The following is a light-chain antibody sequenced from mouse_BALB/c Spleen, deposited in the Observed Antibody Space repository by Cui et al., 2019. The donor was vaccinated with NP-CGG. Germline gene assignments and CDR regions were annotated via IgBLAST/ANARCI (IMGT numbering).Light chain of an antibody. CDR2: GTN. CDR3: ALWYSNHWV. Sequence: QSVVTQDCALTTSPGETLTLTCRSSTGAVTTSNYANWVQEKPDHLFTGLIGGTNNRAPGVPARFSGSLIGDKAALTITGAQTEDEAIYFCALWYSNHWVFGGGTKLTVL. V-gene: IGLV1*01. J-gene: IGLJ1*01. CDR1: TGAVTTSNY.